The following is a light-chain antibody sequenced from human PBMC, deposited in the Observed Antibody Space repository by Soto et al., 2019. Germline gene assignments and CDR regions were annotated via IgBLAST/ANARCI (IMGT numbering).Light chain of an antibody. CDR2: EVT. Sequence: QSALTQPASVSGSPGQSITLSCTGTSSDVGAYNYVSWYQQHPGKAPKLMIYEVTNRPSGVSTRFSVSKSGNTASLPISGLQAEDEAAYYCSSYTSSNSWVFGGGTKLTVL. CDR1: SSDVGAYNY. CDR3: SSYTSSNSWV. J-gene: IGLJ3*02. V-gene: IGLV2-14*01.